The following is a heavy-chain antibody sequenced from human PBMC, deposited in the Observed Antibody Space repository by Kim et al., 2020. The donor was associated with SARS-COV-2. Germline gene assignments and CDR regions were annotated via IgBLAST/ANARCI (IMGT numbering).Heavy chain of an antibody. D-gene: IGHD3-10*01. CDR1: GFTFSSYA. Sequence: GGSLRLSCAASGFTFSSYAMSWVRQAPGKGLDWVSGISGSGGSTFYADSVKGRFAISADNSKNTLYLQMNSLRADDTAVYYCAKVRASRGYAFDTWGQGTMVTVSS. J-gene: IGHJ3*02. CDR3: AKVRASRGYAFDT. V-gene: IGHV3-23*01. CDR2: ISGSGGST.